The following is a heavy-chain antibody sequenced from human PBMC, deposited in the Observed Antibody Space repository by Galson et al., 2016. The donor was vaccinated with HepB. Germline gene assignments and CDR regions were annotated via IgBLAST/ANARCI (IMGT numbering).Heavy chain of an antibody. CDR2: ILPIVGTT. J-gene: IGHJ4*02. CDR1: GDTLSIYA. D-gene: IGHD3-10*01. CDR3: ARDDDYYGSGSRETRDDF. Sequence: SVKVSCKASGDTLSIYAVSWVRQAPGQGLEWMGGILPIVGTTNYAQHFQGRVTISAVKSTSKVYMQLSSLRSEDTAVYYCARDDDYYGSGSRETRDDFWGQGTLVTVSS. V-gene: IGHV1-69*06.